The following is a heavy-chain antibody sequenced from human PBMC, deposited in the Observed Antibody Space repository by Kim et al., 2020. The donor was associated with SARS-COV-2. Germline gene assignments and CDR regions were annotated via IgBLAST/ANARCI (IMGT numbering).Heavy chain of an antibody. CDR3: AKEAVELLKVDY. Sequence: YYADSVKGRFTISRDNSKNTLYLQMNSLRAEDTAVYYCAKEAVELLKVDYWGQGTLVTVSS. J-gene: IGHJ4*02. V-gene: IGHV3-23*01. D-gene: IGHD1-7*01.